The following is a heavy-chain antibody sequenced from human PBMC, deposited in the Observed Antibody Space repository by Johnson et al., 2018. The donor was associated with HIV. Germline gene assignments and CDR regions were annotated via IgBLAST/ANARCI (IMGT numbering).Heavy chain of an antibody. V-gene: IGHV3-33*06. Sequence: VQLLESGGGVVQPGRSLRLSCAASGFIFSTYGIHWVRQTPGKGLEWVAGMSYDGSNKYYADSVKGRFTISRDNSKNTLYLQMNSLRAEDTAVYYCAKCIWGSSLIDAFDIWGQGTRVTVSS. D-gene: IGHD6-13*01. CDR1: GFIFSTYG. J-gene: IGHJ3*02. CDR2: MSYDGSNK. CDR3: AKCIWGSSLIDAFDI.